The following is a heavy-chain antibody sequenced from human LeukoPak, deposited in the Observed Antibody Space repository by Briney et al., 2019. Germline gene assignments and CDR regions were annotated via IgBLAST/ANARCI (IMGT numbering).Heavy chain of an antibody. Sequence: SETLSLTCTVSGGSISSGSYYWSWIRQPAGKGLEWIGRIHTSGSTNYNPSLKSRVTISIDTSKNQFSLKLSSVTAADTAVYYCARGLGRLQPFDYWGQGTLVTVSS. J-gene: IGHJ4*02. D-gene: IGHD5-24*01. V-gene: IGHV4-61*02. CDR1: GGSISSGSYY. CDR2: IHTSGST. CDR3: ARGLGRLQPFDY.